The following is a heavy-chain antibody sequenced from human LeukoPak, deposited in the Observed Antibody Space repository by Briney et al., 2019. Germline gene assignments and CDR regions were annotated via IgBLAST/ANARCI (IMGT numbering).Heavy chain of an antibody. Sequence: GGSLRLSCAASGCTFTSYWMHWVRQAPGKGLVWVSRIYSDGTATTYADSVKGRFTISRDNAKNTLYLQMNSLRAEDTAVYYCARHRDDYDDYVWNYWGQGTLVTVSS. CDR3: ARHRDDYDDYVWNY. J-gene: IGHJ4*02. V-gene: IGHV3-74*01. CDR2: IYSDGTAT. D-gene: IGHD4-17*01. CDR1: GCTFTSYW.